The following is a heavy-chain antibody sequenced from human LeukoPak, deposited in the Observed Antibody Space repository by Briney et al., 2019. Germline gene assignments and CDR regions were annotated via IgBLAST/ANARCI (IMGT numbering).Heavy chain of an antibody. J-gene: IGHJ4*02. V-gene: IGHV4-59*01. Sequence: SETLSLTCGVSGGSITSTNWWSWIRQPPGKGLEWIGYVYYSGSTNYNPSLKSRVTISVDTSKNQFTLKLSSVTAADTAVYYCASGYSYGHFDFWGQGTLVTVSS. CDR1: GGSITSTNW. CDR3: ASGYSYGHFDF. CDR2: VYYSGST. D-gene: IGHD5-18*01.